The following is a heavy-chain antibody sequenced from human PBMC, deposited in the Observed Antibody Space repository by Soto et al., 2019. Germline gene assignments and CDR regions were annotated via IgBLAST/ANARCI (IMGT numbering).Heavy chain of an antibody. CDR1: GFTFSSYA. Sequence: GGSLRLSCAASGFTFSSYAMHWVRQAPGKGLEWVAVISYDGSNKYYADSVKGRFTISRDNSKNTLYLQMNSLRAEDTAVYYCAIPATVTTGGGGYWGQGTLVTVSS. D-gene: IGHD4-17*01. CDR3: AIPATVTTGGGGY. CDR2: ISYDGSNK. J-gene: IGHJ4*02. V-gene: IGHV3-30-3*01.